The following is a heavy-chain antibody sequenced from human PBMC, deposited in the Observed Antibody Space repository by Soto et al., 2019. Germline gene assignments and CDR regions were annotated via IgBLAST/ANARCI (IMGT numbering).Heavy chain of an antibody. V-gene: IGHV3-66*01. Sequence: GGSLRLSCAASGFTVSSNYMSWVRQAPGKGLEWVSVIYSGGSTYYADSVKGRFTISRDNSKNTLYLQMNSLRAEDTAVYYCARCQVGTAAHHYYYMDVSGKGTTVTVSS. CDR1: GFTVSSNY. J-gene: IGHJ6*03. CDR2: IYSGGST. D-gene: IGHD2-2*01. CDR3: ARCQVGTAAHHYYYMDV.